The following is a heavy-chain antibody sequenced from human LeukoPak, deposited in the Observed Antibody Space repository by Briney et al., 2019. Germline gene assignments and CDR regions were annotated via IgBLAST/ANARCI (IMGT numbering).Heavy chain of an antibody. J-gene: IGHJ4*02. Sequence: GGSLRLSCAASGFTFSSYAMSWVRQAPGKGLEWVSAISGSGGSTYYADSGKGRFTISRDNSKNTLYLQMNSLRAEDAAVYYCAKGDQGYYDSSGYNYWGQGTLVTVSS. D-gene: IGHD3-22*01. CDR2: ISGSGGST. CDR3: AKGDQGYYDSSGYNY. V-gene: IGHV3-23*01. CDR1: GFTFSSYA.